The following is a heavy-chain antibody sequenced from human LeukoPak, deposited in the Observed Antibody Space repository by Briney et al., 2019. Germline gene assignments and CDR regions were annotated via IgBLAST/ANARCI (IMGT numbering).Heavy chain of an antibody. Sequence: AASGFTFSXAXXXXGRXXPXKXXXXXXXXXSKTDGGTTDYAAPVKGRFTISRDDSKNTLYLQMNSLRAEDTAVYYCAKGPLRGSYYNGFDYWGQGTLVTVSS. V-gene: IGHV3-15*01. CDR1: GFTFSXAX. CDR3: AKGPLRGSYYNGFDY. D-gene: IGHD3-10*01. J-gene: IGHJ4*02. CDR2: XXSKTDGGTT.